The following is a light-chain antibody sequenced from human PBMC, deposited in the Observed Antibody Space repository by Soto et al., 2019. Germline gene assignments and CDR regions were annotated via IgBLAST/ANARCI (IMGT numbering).Light chain of an antibody. J-gene: IGKJ5*01. CDR2: DAS. Sequence: EIVLTQSPATLYLSPGESGTRSCSASQSVKTFLVWYQQRPGQSPSLLIYDASHRAAGIPARFSGSGFGTDFTLPISSLEPEDAAVYYCQQRSNWPPITFGQGTRLEIK. CDR3: QQRSNWPPIT. V-gene: IGKV3-11*01. CDR1: QSVKTF.